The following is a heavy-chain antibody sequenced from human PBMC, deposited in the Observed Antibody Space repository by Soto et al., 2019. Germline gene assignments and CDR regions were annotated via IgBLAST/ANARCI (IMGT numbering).Heavy chain of an antibody. Sequence: GGSLRLSCAASGFSLTNYVMNWVRQAPGKGLEWISSIGGSSSTIFLADSVKGRFTISRDSAKNSLYLQMNSLRADDTAIYYCARVPSGDWPAFFSYCSLGSLVTVSS. D-gene: IGHD2-21*02. CDR3: ARVPSGDWPAFFSY. CDR1: GFSLTNYV. CDR2: IGGSSSTI. V-gene: IGHV3-48*01. J-gene: IGHJ4*02.